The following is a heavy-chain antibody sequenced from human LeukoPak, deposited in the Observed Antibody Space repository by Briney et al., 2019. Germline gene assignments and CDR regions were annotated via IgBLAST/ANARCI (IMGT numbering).Heavy chain of an antibody. CDR3: AKDPMRITMVRGVIINDAFDI. V-gene: IGHV3-23*01. Sequence: AGSLRLSCAASGFTFRRYAMSWVRQAPGKGLEWVSGISGRGGSTYYADSVKGRFTISRDNSKNTLYLQMNSLRAEDTAVYYCAKDPMRITMVRGVIINDAFDIWGQGTMVTVSS. D-gene: IGHD3-10*01. J-gene: IGHJ3*02. CDR2: ISGRGGST. CDR1: GFTFRRYA.